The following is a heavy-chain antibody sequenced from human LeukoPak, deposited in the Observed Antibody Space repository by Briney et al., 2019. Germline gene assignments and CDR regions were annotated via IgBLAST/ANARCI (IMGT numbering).Heavy chain of an antibody. V-gene: IGHV4-59*01. CDR3: ARPSRDGYRYTFDY. CDR1: GGFICSYY. CDR2: IYNSGNT. J-gene: IGHJ4*02. D-gene: IGHD5-24*01. Sequence: PSETLSLTCTVSGGFICSYYWSWLRQPPGKGLEWLGYIYNSGNTNYSPSIKSRVSISVDTPKNQFSLKLSSVTAADTAVYYCARPSRDGYRYTFDYWGQGILVTVSS.